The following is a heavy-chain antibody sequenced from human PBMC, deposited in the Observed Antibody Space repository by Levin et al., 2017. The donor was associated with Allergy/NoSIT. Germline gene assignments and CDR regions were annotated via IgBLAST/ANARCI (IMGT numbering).Heavy chain of an antibody. D-gene: IGHD5-24*01. CDR3: ARGPEISLSPHRNWFDP. CDR1: GGSISSYY. J-gene: IGHJ5*02. Sequence: SQTLSLTCTVSGGSISSYYWSWIRQPPGKGLEWIGYIYYSGSTNYNPSLKSRVTISVDTSKNQFSLKLSSVTAADTAVYYCARGPEISLSPHRNWFDPWGQGTLVTVSS. V-gene: IGHV4-59*01. CDR2: IYYSGST.